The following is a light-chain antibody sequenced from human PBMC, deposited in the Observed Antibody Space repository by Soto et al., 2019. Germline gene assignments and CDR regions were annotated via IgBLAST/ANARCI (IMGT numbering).Light chain of an antibody. J-gene: IGLJ2*01. CDR2: VVS. CDR1: SNDIGLYNY. Sequence: QSALAQPASVSGSPGQSITISCTGTSNDIGLYNYVSWYQQHPGKAPKLIIYVVSSRPSGISNRFSASKSGNTASLTISGLQAEEEADYYCASYARGSTLVVFGGGTKLTVL. CDR3: ASYARGSTLVV. V-gene: IGLV2-14*01.